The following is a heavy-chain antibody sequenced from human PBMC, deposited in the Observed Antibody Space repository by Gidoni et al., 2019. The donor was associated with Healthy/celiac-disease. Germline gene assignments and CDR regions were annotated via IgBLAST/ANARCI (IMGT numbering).Heavy chain of an antibody. Sequence: QVQLQQWGAGLLKPSETLSLTCAVYGGSFSGYYWSWIRQPPGKGLEWIGEINHSGSTNYNPSLKSRVTISVDTSKNQFSLKLSSVTAADTAVYYCARGGAYCGGDCSDPYWYFDLWGRGTLVTVSS. D-gene: IGHD2-21*02. J-gene: IGHJ2*01. CDR3: ARGGAYCGGDCSDPYWYFDL. CDR1: GGSFSGYY. V-gene: IGHV4-34*01. CDR2: INHSGST.